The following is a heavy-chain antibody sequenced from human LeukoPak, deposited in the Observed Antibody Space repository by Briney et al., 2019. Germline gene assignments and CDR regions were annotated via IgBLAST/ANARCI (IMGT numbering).Heavy chain of an antibody. D-gene: IGHD5-18*01. CDR1: GFTFSSYS. V-gene: IGHV3-48*04. J-gene: IGHJ4*02. Sequence: GGSLRLSCAASGFTFSSYSMNWVRQAPGKGLEWVSYISSSGSTIYYADSVKGRFTISRDNAKNSLYLQMNSLRAEDTAVYYCARGVWGGYSYGSFDYWGQGTLVTVSS. CDR3: ARGVWGGYSYGSFDY. CDR2: ISSSGSTI.